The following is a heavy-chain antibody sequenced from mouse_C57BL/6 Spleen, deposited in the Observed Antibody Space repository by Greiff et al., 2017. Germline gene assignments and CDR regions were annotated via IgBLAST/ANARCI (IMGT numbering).Heavy chain of an antibody. V-gene: IGHV5-6*01. CDR2: ISSGGSYT. Sequence: EVKVVESGGDLVKPGGSLKLSCAASGFTFSSYGMSWVRQTPDKRLEWVATISSGGSYTYYPDSVKGRFTISRDNAKNTLYLQMSSLKSEDTAMYYCARPYYYGSSPNWYFDVWGTGTTVTVSS. J-gene: IGHJ1*03. D-gene: IGHD1-1*01. CDR3: ARPYYYGSSPNWYFDV. CDR1: GFTFSSYG.